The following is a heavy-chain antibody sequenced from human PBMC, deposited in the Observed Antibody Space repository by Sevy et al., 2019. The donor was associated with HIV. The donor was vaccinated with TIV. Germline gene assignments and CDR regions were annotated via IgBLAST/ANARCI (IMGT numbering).Heavy chain of an antibody. CDR1: GFTFSDYY. V-gene: IGHV3-11*01. D-gene: IGHD3-10*01. CDR2: ISSSGSTI. J-gene: IGHJ6*02. CDR3: ARDCRLTMVRGGAPYYYYGMDV. Sequence: GGSLRLSCAASGFTFSDYYMSWIRQAPGKGLEWVSYISSSGSTIYYADSVKGRFTISRDNAKNSLYLQMNSLRAEDTAVYYCARDCRLTMVRGGAPYYYYGMDVWGQGTTVTVSS.